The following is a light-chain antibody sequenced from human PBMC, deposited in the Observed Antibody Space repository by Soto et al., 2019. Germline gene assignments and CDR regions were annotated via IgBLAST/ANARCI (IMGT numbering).Light chain of an antibody. J-gene: IGKJ2*01. CDR1: QSVSSN. Sequence: EIVMTQSPANLYVSPGERATLSCRASQSVSSNLAWYQQKPGQGPRLLIYGASTRATSIPARFSGSGSGTEFTLTINSLQSEDFAVYYCQQYNKWPPYTFGQGTKLE. CDR2: GAS. CDR3: QQYNKWPPYT. V-gene: IGKV3-15*01.